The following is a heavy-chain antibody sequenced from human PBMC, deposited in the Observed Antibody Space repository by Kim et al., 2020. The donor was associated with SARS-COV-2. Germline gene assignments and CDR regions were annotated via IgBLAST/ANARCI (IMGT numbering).Heavy chain of an antibody. CDR2: IYYSGST. Sequence: SETLSLTCTVSGGSVSSGSYYWSWIRQPPGKGLEWIGYIYYSGSTNYNPSLKSRVTISVDTSKNQFSLKLSSVTAADTAVYYCARQLLWFGELSAFDYWG. J-gene: IGHJ4*01. CDR1: GGSVSSGSYY. D-gene: IGHD3-10*01. CDR3: ARQLLWFGELSAFDY. V-gene: IGHV4-61*01.